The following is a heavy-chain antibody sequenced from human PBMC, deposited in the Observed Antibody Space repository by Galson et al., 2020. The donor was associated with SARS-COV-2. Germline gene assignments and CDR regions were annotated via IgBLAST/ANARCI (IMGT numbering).Heavy chain of an antibody. CDR1: GFTFSNYA. V-gene: IGHV3-23*01. CDR2: ISSGGGST. J-gene: IGHJ4*02. CDR3: AKDHYGSGWATPDY. Sequence: GESLKISCAASGFTFSNYAMSWVRQAPGEGLGWVSAISSGGGSTYYADSVKGRFTISRDNFKNTLYLQMNSLRADDTAVYYCAKDHYGSGWATPDYWGQGILVTVSS. D-gene: IGHD6-19*01.